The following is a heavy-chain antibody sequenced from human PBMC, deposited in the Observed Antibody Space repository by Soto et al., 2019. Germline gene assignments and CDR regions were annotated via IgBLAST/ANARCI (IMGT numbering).Heavy chain of an antibody. CDR3: AREGMVTMVRGVIYYYYGMDV. V-gene: IGHV3-11*01. D-gene: IGHD3-10*01. J-gene: IGHJ6*02. CDR2: ISSSGSTI. CDR1: GFTFSDYY. Sequence: KPGGSLRLSCAASGFTFSDYYMSWIRQAPGKGLEWVSYISSSGSTIYHADSVKGRFTISRDNAKNSLYLQMNSLRAEDTAVYYCAREGMVTMVRGVIYYYYGMDVWGQGTTVTVSS.